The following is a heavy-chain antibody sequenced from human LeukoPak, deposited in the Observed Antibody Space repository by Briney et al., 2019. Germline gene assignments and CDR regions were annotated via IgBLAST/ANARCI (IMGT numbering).Heavy chain of an antibody. CDR3: ARDQKVGQLVQKF. J-gene: IGHJ4*02. CDR2: ISAYNDNT. V-gene: IGHV1-18*04. Sequence: ASVKVSCKASGYTFTSYGISWVRQAPGQGLEWMGWISAYNDNTYFAQKLQDRVTMTTDTSTNTAYMELRSLRSDDTAVYYCARDQKVGQLVQKFWGQGTLVTVSS. CDR1: GYTFTSYG. D-gene: IGHD6-13*01.